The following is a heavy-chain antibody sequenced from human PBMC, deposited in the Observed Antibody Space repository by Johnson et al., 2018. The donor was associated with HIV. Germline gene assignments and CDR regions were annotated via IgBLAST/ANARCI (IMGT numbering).Heavy chain of an antibody. CDR3: TTGELWNGYSLHDAFDI. CDR1: GFTFSDHY. J-gene: IGHJ3*02. Sequence: VQLVESGGGLVQPGGSLRLSCAASGFTFSDHYMDWVRQAPGKGLEWVGRTRNKANSYTTEYAASAKGRFTISRDDSKNSLYLQMNSLKTEDTAVYYGTTGELWNGYSLHDAFDIWGQGTMVTVSS. CDR2: TRNKANSYTT. V-gene: IGHV3-72*01. D-gene: IGHD3-3*01.